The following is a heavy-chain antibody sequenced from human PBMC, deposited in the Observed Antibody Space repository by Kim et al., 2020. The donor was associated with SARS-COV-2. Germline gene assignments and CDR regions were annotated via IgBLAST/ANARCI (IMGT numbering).Heavy chain of an antibody. CDR1: GGSISSYY. V-gene: IGHV4-59*01. J-gene: IGHJ4*02. CDR3: ARGLGD. CDR2: IYYSGST. Sequence: SETLSLTCTVSGGSISSYYWSWIRQPPGKGLEWIGYIYYSGSTNYNPSLKSRVTISVDTSKNQFSLKLSSVTAADTAVYYCARGLGDWGQGTLVTVSS. D-gene: IGHD2-15*01.